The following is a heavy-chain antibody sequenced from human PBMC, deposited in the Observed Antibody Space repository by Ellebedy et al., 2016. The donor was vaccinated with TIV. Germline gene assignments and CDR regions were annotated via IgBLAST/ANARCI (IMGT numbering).Heavy chain of an antibody. J-gene: IGHJ4*02. Sequence: GESLKISCVASGFTFSDYYMSWIRQAPGKGLEWVSTISTSSSYTKCADSVKGRFTVSRDDAKNSLYLQMNNLRAEDTAVYYCARDTLVGVTDSYFDYWGQGTLVTVSS. CDR2: ISTSSSYT. CDR3: ARDTLVGVTDSYFDY. V-gene: IGHV3-11*05. D-gene: IGHD1-26*01. CDR1: GFTFSDYY.